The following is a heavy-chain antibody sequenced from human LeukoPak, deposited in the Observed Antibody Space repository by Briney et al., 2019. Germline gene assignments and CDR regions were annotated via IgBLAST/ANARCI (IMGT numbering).Heavy chain of an antibody. Sequence: VQPGGSLRLSCAASGFTFSSYAMPWVRQAPGKGLDWVSGINGSGGDKYHADSVKGRFTISRDNSRNTLYLHMNGLRAEDTAVYFCAKMAGPERRHYFDSWGQGTLVSVSS. V-gene: IGHV3-23*01. J-gene: IGHJ4*02. CDR2: INGSGGDK. CDR1: GFTFSSYA. CDR3: AKMAGPERRHYFDS. D-gene: IGHD1-1*01.